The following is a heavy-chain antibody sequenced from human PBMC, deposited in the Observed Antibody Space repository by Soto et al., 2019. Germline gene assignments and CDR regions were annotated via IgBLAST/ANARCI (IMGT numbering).Heavy chain of an antibody. Sequence: QVHLVQSGAEVKKPGASVKVSCQGSGYAFTTYGITWVRQAPGQGLEWMGWISAHNGNTNYAQKLQGRVTVTRDTSTSTAYMERRSLRYDDTAVYYCAGGRYGDYWGQGALVTVSS. J-gene: IGHJ4*02. D-gene: IGHD1-1*01. V-gene: IGHV1-18*01. CDR3: AGGRYGDY. CDR2: ISAHNGNT. CDR1: GYAFTTYG.